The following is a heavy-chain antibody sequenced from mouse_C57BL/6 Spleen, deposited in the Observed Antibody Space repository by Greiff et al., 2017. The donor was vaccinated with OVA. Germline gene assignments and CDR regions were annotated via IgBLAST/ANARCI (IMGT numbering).Heavy chain of an antibody. D-gene: IGHD2-4*01. Sequence: VQLQQPGAELVKPGASVKLSCKASGYTFTSYWMHWVKQRPGQGLEWIGMIHPNSGSINYNEKVKSKATLTVDKSSSTAYMQLSSLTSEDSAVYYCASYDYDTAYFAYWGQGTLVTVSA. J-gene: IGHJ3*01. CDR2: IHPNSGSI. CDR1: GYTFTSYW. CDR3: ASYDYDTAYFAY. V-gene: IGHV1-64*01.